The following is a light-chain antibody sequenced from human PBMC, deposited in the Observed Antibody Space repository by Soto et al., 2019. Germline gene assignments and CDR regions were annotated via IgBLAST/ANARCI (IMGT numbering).Light chain of an antibody. V-gene: IGKV3-15*01. CDR2: GAS. CDR3: QQYNTWPPAT. J-gene: IGKJ4*01. Sequence: EIVMTQSPATLSVSPGERATLSCRASQSVGSNLAWYQQKPGQAPRLLIYGASTRATGIPARFSGSGSGTEFTLIISSLQSEDFAVYYCQQYNTWPPATFGGGTKVEIK. CDR1: QSVGSN.